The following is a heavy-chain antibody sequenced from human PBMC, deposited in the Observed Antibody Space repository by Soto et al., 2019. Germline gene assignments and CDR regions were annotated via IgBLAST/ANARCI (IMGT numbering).Heavy chain of an antibody. V-gene: IGHV4-59*08. Sequence: SETMPLTCTVVCGSIGDYYWSWILQPPGKGLEWIGYIYYSGSTNYNPSLKSRVNISVDTSKNQFSLKLSSVTAADTAVYYCARHLWVGSSWYLGAFDIWGQGTMVTVSS. CDR3: ARHLWVGSSWYLGAFDI. J-gene: IGHJ3*02. CDR2: IYYSGST. D-gene: IGHD6-13*01. CDR1: CGSIGDYY.